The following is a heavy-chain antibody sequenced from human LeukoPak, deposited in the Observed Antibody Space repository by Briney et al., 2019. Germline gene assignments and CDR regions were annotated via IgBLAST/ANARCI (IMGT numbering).Heavy chain of an antibody. D-gene: IGHD6-13*01. Sequence: GGSLRLSCGASGFTFSSYWMHWVRQAPGKGLVWVSRINSDGSSTSYADSVKGRFTISRDNAKNTLYLQMNCLRAEDTAVYYCARGGVAAAGKYNWFDPWGQGTLVTVSS. CDR1: GFTFSSYW. V-gene: IGHV3-74*01. CDR3: ARGGVAAAGKYNWFDP. J-gene: IGHJ5*02. CDR2: INSDGSST.